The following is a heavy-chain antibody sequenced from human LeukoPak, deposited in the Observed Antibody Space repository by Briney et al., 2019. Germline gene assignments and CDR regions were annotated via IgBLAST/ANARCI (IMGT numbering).Heavy chain of an antibody. CDR3: VRDRFGRSSGLFSAGYYYMDV. V-gene: IGHV3-7*01. D-gene: IGHD3/OR15-3a*01. CDR1: GFTFSSYC. Sequence: GGSLRLSCAASGFTFSSYCMTWVRQAPGKGLEWVANIKEDESEKKYADSVKGRFTISRDNAKNSLYLQLNSLRAEDTAVYYCVRDRFGRSSGLFSAGYYYMDVWGKGTTVTVSS. CDR2: IKEDESEK. J-gene: IGHJ6*03.